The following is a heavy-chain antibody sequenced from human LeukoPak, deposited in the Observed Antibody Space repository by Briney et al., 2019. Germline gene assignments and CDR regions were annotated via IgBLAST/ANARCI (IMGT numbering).Heavy chain of an antibody. CDR3: QSYGDYYGMDV. CDR1: GGSISSGDYY. J-gene: IGHJ6*02. CDR2: IYYSGST. V-gene: IGHV4-30-4*01. Sequence: SQTLSLTCTVSGGSISSGDYYWSWIRQPPWKGLEWIGYIYYSGSTYYNPSLKSRVTISVDTSKNQFSLKLSSVTAADTAVYYCQSYGDYYGMDVWGQGTTVTVS. D-gene: IGHD4-17*01.